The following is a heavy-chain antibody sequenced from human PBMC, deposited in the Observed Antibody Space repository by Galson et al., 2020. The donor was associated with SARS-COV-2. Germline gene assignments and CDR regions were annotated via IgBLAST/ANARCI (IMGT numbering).Heavy chain of an antibody. Sequence: TGGSLRLSCAASGFSFSTYDMKWVRQPPGKGLEFISYISSSGDARYYVDSVKGRFTISRDNAKDSLYLQMSSLSADDTALYYCARGGWSHYYNLWGQGTLVTVSS. CDR3: ARGGWSHYYNL. CDR1: GFSFSTYD. CDR2: ISSSGDAR. V-gene: IGHV3-48*03. J-gene: IGHJ5*02. D-gene: IGHD3-3*01.